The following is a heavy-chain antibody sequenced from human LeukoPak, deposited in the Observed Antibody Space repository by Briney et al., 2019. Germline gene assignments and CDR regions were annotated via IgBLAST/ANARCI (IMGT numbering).Heavy chain of an antibody. J-gene: IGHJ3*01. D-gene: IGHD4/OR15-4a*01. CDR2: IYPGDSDT. CDR1: GYSFTSYW. V-gene: IGHV5-51*03. Sequence: PGELSKISCKGSGYSFTSYWIGWVRQMPGKGLEWMGIIYPGDSDTTYSPSFKGQVTISADKSVTTAYLQWSSLKASDTAMYFCARLNGGANLLSDALDVWGQGTTVSLSS. CDR3: ARLNGGANLLSDALDV.